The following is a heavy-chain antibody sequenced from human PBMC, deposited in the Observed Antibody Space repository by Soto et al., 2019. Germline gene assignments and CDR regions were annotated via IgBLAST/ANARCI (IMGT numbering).Heavy chain of an antibody. Sequence: SATLSLTCTVSGGSISSGDYYWSWIRQPPGKGLEWIGYIYYSGSTYYNPSLKSRVTISVDTSKNQFSLKLSSVTAADTAVYYCARFSGIYDSSGYSRYYFDYWGQGTLVTVSS. CDR2: IYYSGST. J-gene: IGHJ4*02. D-gene: IGHD3-22*01. CDR1: GGSISSGDYY. V-gene: IGHV4-30-4*01. CDR3: ARFSGIYDSSGYSRYYFDY.